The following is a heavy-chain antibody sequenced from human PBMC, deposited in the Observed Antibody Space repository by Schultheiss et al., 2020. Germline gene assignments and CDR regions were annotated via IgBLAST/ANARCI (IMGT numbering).Heavy chain of an antibody. D-gene: IGHD3-22*01. CDR1: GFTFSSYA. V-gene: IGHV3-23*01. J-gene: IGHJ4*02. CDR3: ARLSDGDTSGYYLDHFDY. CDR2: ISGSGGST. Sequence: GESLKISCAASGFTFSSYAMSWVRQAPGKGLEWVSAISGSGGSTYYADSVKGRITISRDNSKNTLYLQMNSLRAEDTAVYYCARLSDGDTSGYYLDHFDYWGQGTLVTVSS.